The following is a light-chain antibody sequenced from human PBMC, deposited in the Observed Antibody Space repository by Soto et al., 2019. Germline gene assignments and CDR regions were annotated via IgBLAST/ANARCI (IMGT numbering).Light chain of an antibody. Sequence: IPLTQSPSSLSASVGDRVTMTCRASQGISSYLAWYQQKPGKAPKLLIYAASTLQSGVPSRFSGSGSGTDFTLTISSLQPEDFATYYCQQLNSYPTFGQGTRLEIK. J-gene: IGKJ5*01. CDR2: AAS. CDR3: QQLNSYPT. CDR1: QGISSY. V-gene: IGKV1-9*01.